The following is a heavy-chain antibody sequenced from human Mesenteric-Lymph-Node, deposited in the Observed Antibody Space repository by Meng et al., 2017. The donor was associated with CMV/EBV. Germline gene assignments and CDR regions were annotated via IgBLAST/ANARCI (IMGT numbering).Heavy chain of an antibody. Sequence: GYYWRWIRQPPGKGLEWIGYIYYSGSTYYNPSLKSRVTISVDTSKNQFSLKLSSVTAADTAVYYCAREAVCSGGSCYSEGFDYWGQGTLVTVSS. J-gene: IGHJ4*02. CDR3: AREAVCSGGSCYSEGFDY. V-gene: IGHV4-31*02. CDR1: GYY. CDR2: IYYSGST. D-gene: IGHD2-15*01.